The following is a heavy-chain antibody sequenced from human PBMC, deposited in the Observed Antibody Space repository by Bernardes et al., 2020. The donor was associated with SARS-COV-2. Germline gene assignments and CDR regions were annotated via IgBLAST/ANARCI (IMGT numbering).Heavy chain of an antibody. V-gene: IGHV3-30*18. D-gene: IGHD1-26*01. CDR1: GFTFSSYG. J-gene: IGHJ1*01. Sequence: GGSLRLSSAASGFTFSSYGMHWVRQAPGKGLEWVAVISYDGSNKYYADSVKGRFTISRDNSKNTLYLQMNSLRAEDTAVYYCAKGRGGYRYFQHWGQGTLVTVSS. CDR2: ISYDGSNK. CDR3: AKGRGGYRYFQH.